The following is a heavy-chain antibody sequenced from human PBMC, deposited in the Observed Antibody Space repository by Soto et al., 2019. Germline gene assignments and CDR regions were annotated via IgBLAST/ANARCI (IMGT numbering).Heavy chain of an antibody. D-gene: IGHD3-10*01. J-gene: IGHJ6*02. CDR3: ARGLAVRGSYGLDV. Sequence: SETLSLTCAVSGASISRGGSSWSWIRQAPGTGLEWIGYVYHNGITNYNPSLKSRVTISVDKSQNQFSLSLNSVTAADTAVYYCARGLAVRGSYGLDVWGQGTTVTVSS. V-gene: IGHV4-30-2*01. CDR1: GASISRGGSS. CDR2: VYHNGIT.